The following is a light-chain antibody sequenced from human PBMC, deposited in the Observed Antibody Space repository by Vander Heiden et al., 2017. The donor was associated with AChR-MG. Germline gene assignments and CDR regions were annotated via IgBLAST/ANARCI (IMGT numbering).Light chain of an antibody. V-gene: IGLV3-21*02. CDR3: QVWDSDGDHPV. CDR2: DDK. J-gene: IGLJ3*02. CDR1: RIGHIS. Sequence: SVLTQSSSVSVAPGQTASITCGGKRIGHISVHWYRQRPGQAPMLVLFDDKDRPSGIPERFSGSNTGNTATLTISRVEPGDEADYFCQVWDSDGDHPVFGGGTQLTVL.